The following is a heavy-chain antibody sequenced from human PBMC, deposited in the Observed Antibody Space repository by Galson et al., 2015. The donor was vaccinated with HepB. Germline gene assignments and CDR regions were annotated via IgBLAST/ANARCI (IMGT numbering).Heavy chain of an antibody. D-gene: IGHD2-2*02. CDR1: GYTFTSYG. J-gene: IGHJ4*02. Sequence: SVKVSCKASGYTFTSYGISWVRQAPGQGLEWMGWISAYNGNTNYAQKLQGRVTMTTDTSTSTAYMELRSLRSDDTAVYYCASCSSTSCYNGVDYWGQGTLVTVSS. CDR2: ISAYNGNT. V-gene: IGHV1-18*01. CDR3: ASCSSTSCYNGVDY.